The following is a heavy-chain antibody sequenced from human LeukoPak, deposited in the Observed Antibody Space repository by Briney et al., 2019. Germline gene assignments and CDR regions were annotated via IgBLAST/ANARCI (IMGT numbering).Heavy chain of an antibody. D-gene: IGHD6-13*01. Sequence: PSETLSLTCTVSGGSISSSSYYWGWIRQPPGKGLEWIGSIYYSGSTYYNPSLKSRVTISVDTSKNQFSLKLSSVTAADTAVYYCARGLRGAAAGIHWFDPWGQGTLVTVSS. J-gene: IGHJ5*02. CDR3: ARGLRGAAAGIHWFDP. CDR1: GGSISSSSYY. V-gene: IGHV4-39*01. CDR2: IYYSGST.